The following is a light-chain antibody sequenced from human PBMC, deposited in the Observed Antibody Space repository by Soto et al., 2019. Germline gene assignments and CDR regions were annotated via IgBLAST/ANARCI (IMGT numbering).Light chain of an antibody. CDR2: AAS. V-gene: IGKV1-27*01. Sequence: IQMTQSPSSLSSSLGDRVTITCRASQGVSNYLAWYQQKPGKVPRLLIYAASTLHSGIPARFSGSGSETDFTITISSLKTEDGATYYCQKCNSAPIAFGRGTRVDIK. CDR3: QKCNSAPIA. J-gene: IGKJ1*01. CDR1: QGVSNY.